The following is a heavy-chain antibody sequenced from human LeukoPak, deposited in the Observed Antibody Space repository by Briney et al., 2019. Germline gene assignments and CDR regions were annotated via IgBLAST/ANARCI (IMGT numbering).Heavy chain of an antibody. CDR2: INHSGST. V-gene: IGHV4-34*01. Sequence: SETLSLACAVYGGSFSGYYWSWIRQPPGKGLEWIGEINHSGSTNYNPSLKSRVTISVDTSKNQFSLKLSSVTAADTAVYYCARGHSSGYYYYYFQHWGQGTLVTFSS. CDR1: GGSFSGYY. J-gene: IGHJ1*01. CDR3: ARGHSSGYYYYYFQH. D-gene: IGHD3-22*01.